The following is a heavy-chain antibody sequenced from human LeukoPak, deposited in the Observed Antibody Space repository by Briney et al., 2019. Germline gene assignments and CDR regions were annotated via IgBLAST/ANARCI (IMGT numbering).Heavy chain of an antibody. Sequence: GESLKISCKGSGYSFTSYWIGWVRQMPGKGLEWMGIIYPGDSDTRYSPSFQGQVTISADKSISTAYLQWSSLKASDTAMCYCARGDYDILTGYYPGFDPWGQGTLVTVSS. CDR3: ARGDYDILTGYYPGFDP. V-gene: IGHV5-51*01. D-gene: IGHD3-9*01. CDR2: IYPGDSDT. J-gene: IGHJ5*02. CDR1: GYSFTSYW.